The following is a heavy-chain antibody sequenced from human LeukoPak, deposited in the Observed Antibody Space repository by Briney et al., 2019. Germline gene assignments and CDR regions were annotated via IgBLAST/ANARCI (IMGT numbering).Heavy chain of an antibody. CDR3: ATYEGAVAGYFDY. CDR2: IYYSGST. CDR1: GGSISNYY. Sequence: KASETLSLTCTVSGGSISNYYWSWIRQPPGKGLEWIGYIYYSGSTHYNPSLKSRLSISVDTSKNQFSLKMNSVTAADTAVYYCATYEGAVAGYFDYWGQGTLVTVSS. D-gene: IGHD6-19*01. V-gene: IGHV4-59*08. J-gene: IGHJ4*02.